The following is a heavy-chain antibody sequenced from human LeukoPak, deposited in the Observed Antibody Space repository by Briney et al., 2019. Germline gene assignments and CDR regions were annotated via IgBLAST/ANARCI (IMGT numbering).Heavy chain of an antibody. J-gene: IGHJ5*02. CDR1: GFIFSSYG. CDR2: ISYDGSNK. D-gene: IGHD2-15*01. V-gene: IGHV3-30*18. Sequence: GGSLRLSCAASGFIFSSYGMHWVRQAPGKGLEWVAVISYDGSNKYYADSVKGRFTISRDNSKNTLYLQMNSLRAEDTAVYYCAKERLSVVVAALYNWFDPWGQGTLVTVSS. CDR3: AKERLSVVVAALYNWFDP.